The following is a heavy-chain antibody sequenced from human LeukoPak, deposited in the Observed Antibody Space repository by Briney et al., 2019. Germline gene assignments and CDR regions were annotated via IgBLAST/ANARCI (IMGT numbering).Heavy chain of an antibody. CDR2: IWYDGSNK. J-gene: IGHJ4*02. V-gene: IGHV3-33*01. D-gene: IGHD6-19*01. Sequence: PGGSLRLSCAASGFTFSSYGMHWVRQAPGKGLEWVAVIWYDGSNKYYADSVKGRFTISRDNSKNTLYLQMNSLRAEDTAVYYCASATRAGRSPTPEAGFDYWGQGTLVTVSS. CDR1: GFTFSSYG. CDR3: ASATRAGRSPTPEAGFDY.